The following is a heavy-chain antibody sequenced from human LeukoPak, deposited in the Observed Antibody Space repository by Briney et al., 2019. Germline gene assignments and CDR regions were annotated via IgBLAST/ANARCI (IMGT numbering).Heavy chain of an antibody. CDR2: INHSGST. Sequence: SETLSLTCAVYGGSFSGYYWSWIRQPPGKGLEWIGEINHSGSTNYNPSLKSRVTISVDTSKNRFSLKLSSVTAADTAVYYCARGCSGYDFWSGYYTHPYYYYYYMDVWGKGTTVTVSS. V-gene: IGHV4-34*01. CDR1: GGSFSGYY. J-gene: IGHJ6*03. D-gene: IGHD3-3*01. CDR3: ARGCSGYDFWSGYYTHPYYYYYYMDV.